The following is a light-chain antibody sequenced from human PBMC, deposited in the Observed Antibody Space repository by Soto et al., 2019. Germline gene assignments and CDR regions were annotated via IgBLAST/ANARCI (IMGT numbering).Light chain of an antibody. CDR2: GAS. CDR1: QTVSSNY. V-gene: IGKV3-20*01. J-gene: IGKJ1*01. Sequence: EIVLTQSPGTLSLSPGEGATLSCRASQTVSSNYLAWYQQKPGQAPRLLIYGASSRATGIPDRFSGSGSGTDFTLTISRLEPEDFAVYYCQHYGSSLWTFGQGTKVEIK. CDR3: QHYGSSLWT.